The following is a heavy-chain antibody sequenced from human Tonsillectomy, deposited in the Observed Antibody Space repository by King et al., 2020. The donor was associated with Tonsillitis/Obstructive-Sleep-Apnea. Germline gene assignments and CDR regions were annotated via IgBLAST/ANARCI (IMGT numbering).Heavy chain of an antibody. CDR2: IKQDGSEK. D-gene: IGHD3-3*01. J-gene: IGHJ4*02. CDR1: GFTFSSYW. V-gene: IGHV3-7*04. CDR3: ARDMVFGVVIPSFDY. Sequence: VQLVESGGGLVQPGGSLRLSCAASGFTFSSYWMSWVRQAPGKGLEWEANIKQDGSEKYYVDSVKGRFTISRDNAKNSLYLQLNSLRAEDTAVYYCARDMVFGVVIPSFDYWGQGTLVTVSS.